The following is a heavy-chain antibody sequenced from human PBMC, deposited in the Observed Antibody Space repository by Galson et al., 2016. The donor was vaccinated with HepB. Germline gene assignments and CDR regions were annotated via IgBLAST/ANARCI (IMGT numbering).Heavy chain of an antibody. V-gene: IGHV1-69*13. D-gene: IGHD6-6*01. CDR3: ARGIIYISASYYAFHL. Sequence: SVRVSCKASGGTFSNYAISWVRQAPGQGLEWVGGIIRIFGTANYAQKFKGRVTITADESTITLYMEMSSLTSEDTAAYYCARGIIYISASYYAFHLWGQGTMVTVSS. J-gene: IGHJ3*01. CDR2: IIRIFGTA. CDR1: GGTFSNYA.